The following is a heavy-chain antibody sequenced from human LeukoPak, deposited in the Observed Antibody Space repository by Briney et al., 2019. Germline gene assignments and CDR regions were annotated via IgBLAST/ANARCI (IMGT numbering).Heavy chain of an antibody. CDR2: IYYSGST. V-gene: IGHV4-59*01. CDR1: GGSISSYY. D-gene: IGHD3-10*01. Sequence: SETLSLTCTVSGGSISSYYWSWIRQPPGKGLEWIGYIYYSGSTNYNPSLKSRVTISVDTSKNQFSLRLSSVTAADTAVYYCARGSPFDYWGQGTLVTVSS. CDR3: ARGSPFDY. J-gene: IGHJ4*02.